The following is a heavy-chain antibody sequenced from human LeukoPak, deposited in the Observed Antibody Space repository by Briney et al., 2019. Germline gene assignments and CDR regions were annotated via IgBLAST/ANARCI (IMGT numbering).Heavy chain of an antibody. D-gene: IGHD3-16*02. Sequence: SETLSLTCTVSGGSIRNYYWSWIRQPPWKGLEWIGFIYYSGSTNYNPSLKSRVTLSVDKSKNQFSLRLNSVTAADTAMYYCARSHDHLWGNYPDYWGQGTLVTVSS. V-gene: IGHV4-59*12. J-gene: IGHJ4*02. CDR3: ARSHDHLWGNYPDY. CDR1: GGSIRNYY. CDR2: IYYSGST.